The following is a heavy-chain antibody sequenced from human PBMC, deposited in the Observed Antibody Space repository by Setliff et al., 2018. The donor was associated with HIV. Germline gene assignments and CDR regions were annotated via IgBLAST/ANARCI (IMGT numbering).Heavy chain of an antibody. Sequence: GASVKVSCKASGHSFTTYFLHWVRQAPGQGLEWMGMINPSGGGPSYAQRFQGRVTMTRDTSTSTVFMDLSSLSFEDTAVYYCARRAYYYDRSGFDYWGQGTLVTVSS. V-gene: IGHV1-46*01. J-gene: IGHJ4*02. CDR2: INPSGGGP. CDR3: ARRAYYYDRSGFDY. D-gene: IGHD3-22*01. CDR1: GHSFTTYF.